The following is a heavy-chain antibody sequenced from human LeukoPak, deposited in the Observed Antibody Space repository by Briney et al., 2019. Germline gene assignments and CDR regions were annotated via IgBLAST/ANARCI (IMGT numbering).Heavy chain of an antibody. CDR2: ISAYNGNT. Sequence: ASVKVSCKASGYTFTSYGISWVRQAPGQGLEWMGWISAYNGNTNYAQKLQGRVTMTTDTSTSTAYMELRSLRSDDTAVYYCARGDDILTGPSNWFDPWGQGTLVTVSS. CDR1: GYTFTSYG. D-gene: IGHD3-9*01. V-gene: IGHV1-18*01. J-gene: IGHJ5*02. CDR3: ARGDDILTGPSNWFDP.